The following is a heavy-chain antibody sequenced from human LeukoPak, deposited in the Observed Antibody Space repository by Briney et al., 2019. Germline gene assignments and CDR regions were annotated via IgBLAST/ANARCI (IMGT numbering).Heavy chain of an antibody. D-gene: IGHD6-13*01. J-gene: IGHJ4*02. Sequence: GGSLRLSCAASGFTFSSYAMSWVRQAPGKGLEWVSAISGSGGSTYYADSVKGRFTISRDNSKNTLYLQMNSLRAEDTAVYYRWTMARLPGIAAAVSPKYYFDYWGQGTLVTVSS. V-gene: IGHV3-23*01. CDR3: WTMARLPGIAAAVSPKYYFDY. CDR1: GFTFSSYA. CDR2: ISGSGGST.